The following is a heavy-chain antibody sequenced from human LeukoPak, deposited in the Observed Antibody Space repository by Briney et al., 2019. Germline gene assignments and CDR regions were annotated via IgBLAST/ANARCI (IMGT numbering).Heavy chain of an antibody. V-gene: IGHV3-15*07. D-gene: IGHD6-6*01. CDR1: GFTFSNAW. CDR3: TTEGGAARPRFDY. J-gene: IGHJ4*02. Sequence: GGSLRLSCAASGFTFSNAWMNWVRQAPGKGLEWVGRIKSKADGGTTDYAAPVKGRFTISRDDSKNTLYLQMNSLKTEDTAVYYCTTEGGAARPRFDYWGQGTLVTVSS. CDR2: IKSKADGGTT.